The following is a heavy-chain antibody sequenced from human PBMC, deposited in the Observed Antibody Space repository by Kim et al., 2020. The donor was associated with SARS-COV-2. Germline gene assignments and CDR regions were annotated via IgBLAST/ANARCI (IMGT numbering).Heavy chain of an antibody. Sequence: GGSLRLSFAASGFTVSSNYMSWVRQAPGKGLEWVSVIYSGGSTYYADSVKGRFTISRDNSKNTLYLQMNSLRAEDTAVYYCARDSPYGGYYYYGMDVWGQGTTVTVSS. V-gene: IGHV3-53*01. CDR1: GFTVSSNY. CDR2: IYSGGST. D-gene: IGHD3-10*01. J-gene: IGHJ6*02. CDR3: ARDSPYGGYYYYGMDV.